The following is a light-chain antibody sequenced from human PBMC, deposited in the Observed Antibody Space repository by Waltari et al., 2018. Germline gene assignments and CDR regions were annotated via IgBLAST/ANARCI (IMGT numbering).Light chain of an antibody. CDR2: EVT. J-gene: IGLJ1*01. CDR1: SSDVGNYNL. Sequence: QSGLAQPASASGSPGQSLTIPCTGTSSDVGNYNLVSWYQQRPGKAPTRFRYEVTKRAPGTSDRFSASKSGNTASLSISGLQAQEDEADYYCCSYVGLGTYVFGTGTKVTV. CDR3: CSYVGLGTYV. V-gene: IGLV2-23*02.